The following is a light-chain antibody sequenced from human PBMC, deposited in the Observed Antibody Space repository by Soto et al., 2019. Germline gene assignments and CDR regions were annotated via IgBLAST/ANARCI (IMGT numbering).Light chain of an antibody. CDR3: LQVLHSPRT. CDR1: QSLLHSNGYNY. J-gene: IGKJ1*01. Sequence: DIVMTQSPLSLPVTPGEPASISCRSSQSLLHSNGYNYLDWYLQKPGQSPQLLIYLGSNRASGVPDRFSGSGSGTDFTLKISRVEAEDVGVYYCLQVLHSPRTFCSGINVDI. CDR2: LGS. V-gene: IGKV2-28*01.